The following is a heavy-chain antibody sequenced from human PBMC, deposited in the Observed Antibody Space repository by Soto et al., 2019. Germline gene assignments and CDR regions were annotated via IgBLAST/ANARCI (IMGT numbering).Heavy chain of an antibody. D-gene: IGHD3-3*01. J-gene: IGHJ5*02. CDR2: IIPIFGTA. Sequence: SVKVSCKASGGTFSSYAISWVRQAPGQGLEWMGGIIPIFGTANYAQKFQGRVTITADESTSTAYMELSSLRSEDTAVYYCARSTIFGVVIGNWFDPRGQGTLVTVSS. V-gene: IGHV1-69*13. CDR3: ARSTIFGVVIGNWFDP. CDR1: GGTFSSYA.